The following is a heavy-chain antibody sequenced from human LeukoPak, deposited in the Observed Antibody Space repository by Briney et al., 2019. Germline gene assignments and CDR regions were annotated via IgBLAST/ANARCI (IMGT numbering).Heavy chain of an antibody. J-gene: IGHJ4*02. CDR2: IKQDGSEK. Sequence: GGSLRLSCAASGFTFSSYWMSWVRQAPGKGLEWVANIKQDGSEKYYVDSVKGLFTISRDNAKNSLYLQMNSLRAEDTAVYYCARSDGHYYDSSGFDYWGQGTLVTVSS. V-gene: IGHV3-7*01. CDR1: GFTFSSYW. D-gene: IGHD3-22*01. CDR3: ARSDGHYYDSSGFDY.